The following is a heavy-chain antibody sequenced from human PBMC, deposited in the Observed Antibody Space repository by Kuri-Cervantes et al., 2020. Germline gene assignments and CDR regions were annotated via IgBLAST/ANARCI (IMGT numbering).Heavy chain of an antibody. CDR2: IYYSGST. J-gene: IGHJ3*02. D-gene: IGHD3-22*01. Sequence: SETLSLTCTVSGGSVSSGIYYWTWIRQPPGKGLEWIGYIYYSGSTKYNPSLKSRVTISMDTSRNQFSLKLSSVTAADTAIYYCAKVLTRYYDSSGDALDIWGQGTMVTVSS. CDR3: AKVLTRYYDSSGDALDI. V-gene: IGHV4-61*01. CDR1: GGSVSSGIYY.